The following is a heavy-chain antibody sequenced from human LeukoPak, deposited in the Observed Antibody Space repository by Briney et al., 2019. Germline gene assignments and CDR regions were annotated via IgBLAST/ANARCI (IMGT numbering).Heavy chain of an antibody. CDR3: ARGYSYGWTSFDY. D-gene: IGHD5-18*01. Sequence: SETPSLTCTVSGGSISSSYWSWIRQPPGKGLEWIGYISHSGSTNCNPSLKSRVTISVDTSKNQFSLKLSSVTAADTAVYYCARGYSYGWTSFDYWGQGTLVTVSS. CDR2: ISHSGST. J-gene: IGHJ4*02. V-gene: IGHV4-59*01. CDR1: GGSISSSY.